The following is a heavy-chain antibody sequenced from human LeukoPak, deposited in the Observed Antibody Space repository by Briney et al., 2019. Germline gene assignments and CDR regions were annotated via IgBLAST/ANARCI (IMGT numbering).Heavy chain of an antibody. CDR3: ARSGYGDYARY. CDR2: INHSGST. CDR1: GGSFSGYY. J-gene: IGHJ4*02. D-gene: IGHD4-17*01. Sequence: SETLSLTCAVYGGSFSGYYWSWIRQPPGKGLEWIGEINHSGSTNYNPSLKGRVTISVDTSKNQFSLKLSSVTAADTAVYYCARSGYGDYARYWGQGTLVTVSS. V-gene: IGHV4-34*01.